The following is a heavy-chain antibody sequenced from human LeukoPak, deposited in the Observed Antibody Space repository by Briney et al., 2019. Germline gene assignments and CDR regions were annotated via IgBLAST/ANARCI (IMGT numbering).Heavy chain of an antibody. Sequence: GGSLRLSCAASGFTFSSYAMSWVRQAPGKGLEWVSGISGSGGSTYYADSVKGRFTISRDNSKNTLYLQVNSLRAEDTAVYYCAKDNYDSSGFLPDAFDIWGQGTMVTVSS. D-gene: IGHD3-22*01. J-gene: IGHJ3*02. CDR3: AKDNYDSSGFLPDAFDI. V-gene: IGHV3-23*01. CDR2: ISGSGGST. CDR1: GFTFSSYA.